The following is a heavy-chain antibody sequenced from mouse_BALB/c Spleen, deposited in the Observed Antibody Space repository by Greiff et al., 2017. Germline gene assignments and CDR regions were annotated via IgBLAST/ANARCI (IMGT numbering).Heavy chain of an antibody. J-gene: IGHJ4*01. V-gene: IGHV1-59*01. CDR3: ARFEKIYPYAMDY. Sequence: QVQLQQPGAELVKPGASVKMSCKASGYTFTSYWMHWVKQRPGQGLEWIGVIDPSDSYTSYNQKFKGKATLTVDTSSSTAYMQLSSLTSEDSAVYYCARFEKIYPYAMDYWGQGTSVTVSS. CDR2: IDPSDSYT. D-gene: IGHD2-1*01. CDR1: GYTFTSYW.